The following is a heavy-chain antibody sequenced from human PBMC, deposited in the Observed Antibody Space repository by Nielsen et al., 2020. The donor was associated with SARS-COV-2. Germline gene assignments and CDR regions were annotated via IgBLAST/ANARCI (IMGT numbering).Heavy chain of an antibody. CDR1: GGSISSYY. Sequence: SETLSLTCTVSGGSISSYYWSWIRQPPGKGLEWIGYIYYSGSTNYNPSLKSRVTISVDTSKNQFSLKLSSVTAADTAVYYCARVGIPDAFDIWGQGTMVTVSS. J-gene: IGHJ3*02. D-gene: IGHD7-27*01. V-gene: IGHV4-59*01. CDR2: IYYSGST. CDR3: ARVGIPDAFDI.